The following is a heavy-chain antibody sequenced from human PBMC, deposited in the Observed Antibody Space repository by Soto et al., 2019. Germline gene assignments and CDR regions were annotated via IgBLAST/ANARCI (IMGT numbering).Heavy chain of an antibody. Sequence: ASVKVSCKASGYTFTSYGISWVRQAPGQGLEWMGWISAYNGNTNYAQKLQGRVTMTTDTSTSTAYMELRSLRSDDTAVYYCARDGASYYDILTGYFYYGMDVWGQGTTVT. J-gene: IGHJ6*02. V-gene: IGHV1-18*01. CDR1: GYTFTSYG. CDR2: ISAYNGNT. CDR3: ARDGASYYDILTGYFYYGMDV. D-gene: IGHD3-9*01.